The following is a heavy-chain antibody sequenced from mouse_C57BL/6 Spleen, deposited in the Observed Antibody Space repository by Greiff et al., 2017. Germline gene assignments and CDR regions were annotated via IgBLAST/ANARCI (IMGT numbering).Heavy chain of an antibody. J-gene: IGHJ4*01. Sequence: QVQLQQSGPGLVQPSQSLSITCTVSGFSLTSYGVHWVRQSPGKGLEWLGVIWSGGSTDYNAAFISRLSISKDNSKSQVFFKMNSLQADDTPIYYCARNWNSDYAMDYWGQGTSVTVSS. V-gene: IGHV2-2*01. CDR1: GFSLTSYG. D-gene: IGHD3-1*01. CDR2: IWSGGST. CDR3: ARNWNSDYAMDY.